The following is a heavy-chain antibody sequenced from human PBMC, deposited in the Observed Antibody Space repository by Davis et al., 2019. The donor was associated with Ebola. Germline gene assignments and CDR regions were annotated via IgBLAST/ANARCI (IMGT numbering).Heavy chain of an antibody. CDR1: GGTFSSYT. J-gene: IGHJ4*02. CDR3: ARDRDSSGYYLLGH. Sequence: SVKVSCKASGGTFSSYTISWVRQAPGQGLEWMGRIIPILGIANYAQKFQGRVTITADKSTSTAYMELSRLGSDDTAVYYCARDRDSSGYYLLGHWGQGTLVTVSS. V-gene: IGHV1-69*04. D-gene: IGHD3-22*01. CDR2: IIPILGIA.